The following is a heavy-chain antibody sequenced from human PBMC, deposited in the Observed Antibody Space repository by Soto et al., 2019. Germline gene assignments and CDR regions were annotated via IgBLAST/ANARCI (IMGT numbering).Heavy chain of an antibody. CDR2: IYYSGST. J-gene: IGHJ5*02. D-gene: IGHD4-17*01. V-gene: IGHV4-39*01. Sequence: QLQLQESGPGLVKPSETLSLTCTVSGGSISSSSYYWGWIRQPPGKGLEWIGSIYYSGSTYYNPSLKSRVTISVDTSKNQFSLKLSSVTAADTAVYYCARHPFPDYGDYVGGWFDPWGQGTLVTVSS. CDR1: GGSISSSSYY. CDR3: ARHPFPDYGDYVGGWFDP.